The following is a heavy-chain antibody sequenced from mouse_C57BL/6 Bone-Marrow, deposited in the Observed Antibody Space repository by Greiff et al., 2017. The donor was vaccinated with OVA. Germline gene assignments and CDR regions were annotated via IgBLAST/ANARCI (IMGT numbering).Heavy chain of an antibody. V-gene: IGHV5-6*01. CDR1: GFTFSSYG. Sequence: EVKLMDSGGDLVKPGGSLKLSCAASGFTFSSYGMSWVRQTPDKRLEWVATISSGGSYTYYPDSVKGRFTISRDNAKNTLYLQMSSLKSEDTAMYYCARHHGDYWGQGTTLTVSS. CDR2: ISSGGSYT. CDR3: ARHHGDY. J-gene: IGHJ2*01.